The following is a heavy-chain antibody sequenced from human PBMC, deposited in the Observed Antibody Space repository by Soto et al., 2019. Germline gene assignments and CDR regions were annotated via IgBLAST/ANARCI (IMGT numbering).Heavy chain of an antibody. D-gene: IGHD6-6*01. Sequence: EHVLESGGGLVQPGGSLRLSCAASGFMFNHYAMAWVRQTPGKGLEWVSGISGSTGTTYYADSVKGRFTISRDNSKNTVYLQMNSLRVEDSALYSCAKVIVLGASTLEYWGPGTRVTVSS. CDR2: ISGSTGTT. CDR1: GFMFNHYA. CDR3: AKVIVLGASTLEY. V-gene: IGHV3-23*01. J-gene: IGHJ4*02.